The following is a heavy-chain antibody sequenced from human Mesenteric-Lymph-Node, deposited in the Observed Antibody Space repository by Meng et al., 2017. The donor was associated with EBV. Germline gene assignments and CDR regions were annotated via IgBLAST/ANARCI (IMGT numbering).Heavy chain of an antibody. CDR3: TSTLGGSSGSPGDH. J-gene: IGHJ4*02. D-gene: IGHD3-22*01. V-gene: IGHV3-15*01. Sequence: EVQLVESGGGLVRPGESRRVSCAASGFTFSNAWMSWVRQAPGKGLEWVGRIKSKTDGGTTDYAAPVKGRFTISRDDSKNTLSLQMNSLKSEDTAVYYCTSTLGGSSGSPGDHWGQGSLVIVSA. CDR1: GFTFSNAW. CDR2: IKSKTDGGTT.